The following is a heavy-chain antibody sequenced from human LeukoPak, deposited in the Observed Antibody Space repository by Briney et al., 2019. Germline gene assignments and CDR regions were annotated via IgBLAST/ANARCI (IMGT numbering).Heavy chain of an antibody. Sequence: GASVKVSCKASGYTFTSYYMHWVRQAPGQGLEWMGIINPSGGSTSYAQKFQGRVTMTRDTSTSTAYMELSSLRSEDTAVYYCAREGRIAAAGTRSYYYYYMDVWGKGTTVTVSS. CDR3: AREGRIAAAGTRSYYYYYMDV. CDR2: INPSGGST. D-gene: IGHD6-13*01. CDR1: GYTFTSYY. V-gene: IGHV1-46*01. J-gene: IGHJ6*03.